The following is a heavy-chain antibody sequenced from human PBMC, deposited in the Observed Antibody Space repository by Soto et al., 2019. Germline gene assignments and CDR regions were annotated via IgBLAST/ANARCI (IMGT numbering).Heavy chain of an antibody. CDR3: ARDMYSSDYFVKWFAA. J-gene: IGHJ5*02. Sequence: QVRLVESGGGVVQPGRSLRLSCTASGFSFSSYAMYWFRQPPGKGLEWVAVISHDGINKHYPESVKGRVTLSRDNSIHSLDLQLKSLRGEDTAMYYCARDMYSSDYFVKWFAAWGKGTLVTVSS. CDR1: GFSFSSYA. CDR2: ISHDGINK. D-gene: IGHD6-19*01. V-gene: IGHV3-30-3*01.